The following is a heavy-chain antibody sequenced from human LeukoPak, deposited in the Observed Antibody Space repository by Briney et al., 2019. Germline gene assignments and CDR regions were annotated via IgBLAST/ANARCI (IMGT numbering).Heavy chain of an antibody. CDR3: ARGGYYYDNSGYATFDY. V-gene: IGHV4-31*03. D-gene: IGHD3-22*01. J-gene: IGHJ4*02. CDR2: IYYSGIT. Sequence: SQTLSLTCSVSGGSISSGGYYWSWIRQHPGKGLEWLGYIYYSGITYYNPSLKSRVTISVDTSKNQFSLKLSSVTAADTAVYYCARGGYYYDNSGYATFDYWGQGTLVTVSS. CDR1: GGSISSGGYY.